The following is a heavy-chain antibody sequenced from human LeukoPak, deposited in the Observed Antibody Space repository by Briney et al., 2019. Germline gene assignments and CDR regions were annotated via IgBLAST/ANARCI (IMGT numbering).Heavy chain of an antibody. J-gene: IGHJ4*02. D-gene: IGHD3-16*01. CDR2: ISSSGSTI. CDR1: GFTFSSYE. Sequence: GGSLRLSCAASGFTFSSYEMNWVRPAPGKGLGWVSYISSSGSTIYYADSVKGRFTISRDNAKNSLYLQMNSLRAEDTAVYYCARDVARTLGPDYWGQGTLVTVSS. CDR3: ARDVARTLGPDY. V-gene: IGHV3-48*03.